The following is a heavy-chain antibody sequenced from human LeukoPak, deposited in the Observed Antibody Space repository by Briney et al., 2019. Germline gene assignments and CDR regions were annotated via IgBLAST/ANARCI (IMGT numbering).Heavy chain of an antibody. CDR2: IKQDGSEK. CDR3: ARGGGSRDGYNFYFDY. V-gene: IGHV3-7*01. J-gene: IGHJ4*02. D-gene: IGHD5-24*01. Sequence: PGGSLRLSCAASGFTFNKYWMTWVRQAPGKGLEWVANIKQDGSEKYYVDSVKGRFTISRDNAKNSLYLQMNSLRAEDTAVYYCARGGGSRDGYNFYFDYWGQGTLVTVSS. CDR1: GFTFNKYW.